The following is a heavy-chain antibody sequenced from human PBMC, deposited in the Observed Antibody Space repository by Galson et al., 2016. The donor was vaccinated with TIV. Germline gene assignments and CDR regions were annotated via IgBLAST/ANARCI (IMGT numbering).Heavy chain of an antibody. J-gene: IGHJ6*02. D-gene: IGHD4-17*01. V-gene: IGHV4-38-2*02. CDR3: MREGSTVTMHHYFGMDV. CDR2: IYESGTT. CDR1: GYSIKSGYF. Sequence: ETLSLTCAVSGYSIKSGYFWGWIRQPPGKGLQWIGSIYESGTTYSHPSLKSRLTMSVDTSKNHFSLKLSSVTAADTAVCYCMREGSTVTMHHYFGMDVWGQGTSVTVSS.